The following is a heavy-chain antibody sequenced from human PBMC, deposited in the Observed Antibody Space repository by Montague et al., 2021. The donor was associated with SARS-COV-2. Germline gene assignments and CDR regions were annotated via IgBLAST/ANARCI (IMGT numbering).Heavy chain of an antibody. Sequence: SETLSLTCTVSGGSISSYYWSWIRQPPGKGLEWIGYIYYSGSTNYNPSLKSRVTISVDTSKNQFSLKLSSVTAADTAVYYCARHASSTIFGVVIIPTGRGVWGQGTTVTVSS. CDR2: IYYSGST. J-gene: IGHJ6*02. V-gene: IGHV4-59*08. CDR1: GGSISSYY. D-gene: IGHD3-3*01. CDR3: ARHASSTIFGVVIIPTGRGV.